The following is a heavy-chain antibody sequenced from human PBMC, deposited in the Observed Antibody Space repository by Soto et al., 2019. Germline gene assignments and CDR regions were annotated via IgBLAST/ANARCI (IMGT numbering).Heavy chain of an antibody. Sequence: EVQLLESGGGLTQPGGSLRLSCAASGFIFSDYAMYWVRQAPGKGLEWVSSISSTTNYIYYGDSMKGRFTISRDNAKNSLYLEMNSLRAEDTAVYYCARESEDLTSNFDYWGQGTLVTVSS. J-gene: IGHJ4*02. CDR3: ARESEDLTSNFDY. CDR2: ISSTTNYI. CDR1: GFIFSDYA. V-gene: IGHV3-21*06.